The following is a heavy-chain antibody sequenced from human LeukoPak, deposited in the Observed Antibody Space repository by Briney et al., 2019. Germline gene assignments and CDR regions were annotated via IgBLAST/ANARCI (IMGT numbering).Heavy chain of an antibody. CDR3: ARHETGPYFDY. V-gene: IGHV4-39*01. CDR2: IYYSGST. Sequence: NASETLSLTCTVSGGSISSSSYYWGWIRQPPGKGLEWTGNIYYSGSTYYNPSLKSRVTISVDTSKNQFSLKLSSVTAADTAVYYCARHETGPYFDYWGQGTLVTVSS. J-gene: IGHJ4*02. D-gene: IGHD1-1*01. CDR1: GGSISSSSYY.